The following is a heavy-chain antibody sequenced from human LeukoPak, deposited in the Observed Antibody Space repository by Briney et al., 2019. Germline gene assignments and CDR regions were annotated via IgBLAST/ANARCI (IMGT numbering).Heavy chain of an antibody. D-gene: IGHD7-27*01. J-gene: IGHJ5*02. CDR2: IYYSGST. Sequence: PSETLSLTCTVSGGSISSGDYYWRWIRQPPGKGLEWIGYIYYSGSTYYNPSLKSRVTISVDTSKNQFSLKLSSVTAADTAVYYCARVMGTSWFDPWGQGTLVTVSS. CDR3: ARVMGTSWFDP. V-gene: IGHV4-30-4*01. CDR1: GGSISSGDYY.